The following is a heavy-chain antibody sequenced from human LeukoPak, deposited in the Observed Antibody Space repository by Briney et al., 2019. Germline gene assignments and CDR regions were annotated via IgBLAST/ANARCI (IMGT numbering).Heavy chain of an antibody. CDR3: ARQPPLRFLEWLLDY. V-gene: IGHV4-59*08. CDR1: GGSIRNYY. D-gene: IGHD3-3*01. CDR2: VSYSGNT. J-gene: IGHJ4*02. Sequence: LETLSLTCTVSGGSIRNYYWSWIRQPPGKGLEWIGYVSYSGNTNYSPSLRSRVTISVDTSKNQFSLKLSSVTAADTAVYYCARQPPLRFLEWLLDYWGQGTLVTVSS.